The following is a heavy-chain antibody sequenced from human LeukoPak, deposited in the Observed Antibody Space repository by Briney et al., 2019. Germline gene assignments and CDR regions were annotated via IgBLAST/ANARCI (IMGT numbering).Heavy chain of an antibody. CDR3: ARMSPRLRRLTMTTTKGFDY. CDR1: GGSFSVYY. J-gene: IGHJ4*02. D-gene: IGHD4-17*01. Sequence: SETLSLTCAAYGGSFSVYYWSWIRQPPGKGLEWFGEINDSGRTNYNPSLKSRVTISVDTSKNQFSLKLSSVTAADTAVYYCARMSPRLRRLTMTTTKGFDYWGQGTLVTVSS. CDR2: INDSGRT. V-gene: IGHV4-34*01.